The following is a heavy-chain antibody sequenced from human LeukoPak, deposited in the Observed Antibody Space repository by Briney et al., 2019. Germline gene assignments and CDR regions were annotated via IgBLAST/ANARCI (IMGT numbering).Heavy chain of an antibody. V-gene: IGHV1-2*02. CDR1: GYTFTGYY. Sequence: GASVKVSCKASGYTFTGYYMHWVRQAPGQGLEWMGWINPNSGGTNYAQKFQGRVTMTRDTSISTAYMELSRLRSDDTAVYYCARGGNIVVVPAAIPSDYWGQGTLVTVSS. D-gene: IGHD2-2*02. CDR2: INPNSGGT. CDR3: ARGGNIVVVPAAIPSDY. J-gene: IGHJ4*02.